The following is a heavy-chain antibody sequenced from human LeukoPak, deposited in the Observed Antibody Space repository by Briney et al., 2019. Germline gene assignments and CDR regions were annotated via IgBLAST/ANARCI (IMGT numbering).Heavy chain of an antibody. J-gene: IGHJ4*02. D-gene: IGHD3-10*01. CDR3: ASVGGDYGSGSYNY. CDR1: GFTVSSNY. V-gene: IGHV3-53*01. CDR2: IYHGDAT. Sequence: GGSLRLSCAASGFTVSSNYMSWVRQAPGKGLEWVSVIYHGDATYYADSVRGRFTISRDNSKNTLYLQMNSLRVEDTAVYYCASVGGDYGSGSYNYWGQGTLVTVSS.